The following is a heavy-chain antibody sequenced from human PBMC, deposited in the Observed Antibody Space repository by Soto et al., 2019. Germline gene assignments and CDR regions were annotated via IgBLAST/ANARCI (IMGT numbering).Heavy chain of an antibody. D-gene: IGHD3-22*01. J-gene: IGHJ4*02. Sequence: EASVKVSCKASGYTFTTYYMHWVRQAPGQGLEWMGVINPSGGSTSYAQNFQGRVTMTRDTSASTVYMELSSLRSEDTAVYYCARGGLYYDSRGYFDYWGQGTLVTVSS. CDR3: ARGGLYYDSRGYFDY. V-gene: IGHV1-46*01. CDR1: GYTFTTYY. CDR2: INPSGGST.